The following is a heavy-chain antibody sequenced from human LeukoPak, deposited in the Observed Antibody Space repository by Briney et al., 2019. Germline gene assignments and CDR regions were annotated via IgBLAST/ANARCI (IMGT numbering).Heavy chain of an antibody. D-gene: IGHD1-1*01. V-gene: IGHV3-21*01. CDR1: GFTFSSYS. CDR3: ATGTTTGY. CDR2: ISSSSSYI. J-gene: IGHJ4*02. Sequence: KTGGSLRLSCAASGFTFSSYSMNWVRQAPGKGLEWVSSISSSSSYIYYADSVKGRFTISRDNAKNTLYLQMNSLRAEDTAVYYCATGTTTGYWGQGTLVTVSS.